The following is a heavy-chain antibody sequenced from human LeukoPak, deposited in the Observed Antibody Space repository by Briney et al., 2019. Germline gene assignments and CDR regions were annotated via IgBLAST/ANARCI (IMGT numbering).Heavy chain of an antibody. CDR1: GFTFTSNA. J-gene: IGHJ4*02. CDR3: ARDRRYYDYVWGSYRSFDY. Sequence: GGSLRLSCAASGFTFTSNAMSWVRQAPGKGLEWVSAISGSAGSTYYADSVKGRFTISRDTSRNTLYLQMNSLRAEDTAVYYCARDRRYYDYVWGSYRSFDYWGQGTLVTVSS. V-gene: IGHV3-23*01. D-gene: IGHD3-16*02. CDR2: ISGSAGST.